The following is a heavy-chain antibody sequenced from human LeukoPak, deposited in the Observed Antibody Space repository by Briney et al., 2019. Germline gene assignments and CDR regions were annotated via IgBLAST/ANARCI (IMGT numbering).Heavy chain of an antibody. J-gene: IGHJ2*01. CDR1: GGSISSYY. Sequence: SETLSLTCAVSGGSISSYYWSWIRQPPGKGLEWIGYIYYSGSTYYNPSLKSRVTISVDTSKNQFSLKLSSVTAADTAVYYCARAVRVVVITRGPWYFDLWGRGTLVTVSS. V-gene: IGHV4-59*08. CDR3: ARAVRVVVITRGPWYFDL. CDR2: IYYSGST. D-gene: IGHD3-22*01.